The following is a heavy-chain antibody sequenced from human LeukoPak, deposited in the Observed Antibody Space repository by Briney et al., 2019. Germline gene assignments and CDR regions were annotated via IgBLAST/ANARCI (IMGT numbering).Heavy chain of an antibody. Sequence: GGSLRLSCAASGFTFSSYWMHWVRQAPGKGLVWVSRIKSDGSDTTYADSVKGRFTISRDNAKNMLYLQMNSPRAEDTAVYYCVNYGWGRPAWGQGTLVTVS. CDR1: GFTFSSYW. CDR2: IKSDGSDT. D-gene: IGHD3-10*01. CDR3: VNYGWGRPA. J-gene: IGHJ4*02. V-gene: IGHV3-74*03.